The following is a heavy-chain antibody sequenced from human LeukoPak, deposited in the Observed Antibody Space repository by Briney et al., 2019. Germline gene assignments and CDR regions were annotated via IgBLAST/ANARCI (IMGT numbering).Heavy chain of an antibody. CDR2: INTDGSST. CDR1: GFTFSNFW. Sequence: GGSLRLSCAASGFTFSNFWMHWVRQAPGKGLVWVSRINTDGSSTSYADSVKGRFTTSRDNAKSTLYLQMNSVRVEDTAVYYCARRRAVAAVQSGCMDVWGQGTTVTVSS. CDR3: ARRRAVAAVQSGCMDV. D-gene: IGHD6-19*01. J-gene: IGHJ6*02. V-gene: IGHV3-74*01.